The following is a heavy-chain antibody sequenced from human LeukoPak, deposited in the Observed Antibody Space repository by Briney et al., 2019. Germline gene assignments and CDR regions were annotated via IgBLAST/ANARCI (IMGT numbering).Heavy chain of an antibody. V-gene: IGHV3-30*18. CDR2: ISYDGSNK. D-gene: IGHD3-9*01. Sequence: PGGSLRLSCAASGFTFSSYGMHWVRQAPGKGLEGVAVISYDGSNKYYADSVKGRFTISRDNSKNTLYLQMNSLRAEDTAVYYCAKPRGIFYDILTPPDYWGQGTLVTVSS. CDR3: AKPRGIFYDILTPPDY. CDR1: GFTFSSYG. J-gene: IGHJ4*02.